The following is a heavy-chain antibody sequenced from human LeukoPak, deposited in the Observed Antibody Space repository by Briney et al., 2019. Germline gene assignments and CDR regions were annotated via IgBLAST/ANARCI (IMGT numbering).Heavy chain of an antibody. CDR3: ARGVDRSFGY. D-gene: IGHD2-15*01. J-gene: IGHJ4*02. V-gene: IGHV3-7*01. Sequence: GGSLRLSCAASGFSFSSYWMSWVRQAPGKGPEWVANINQETSETYYVDSVRGRFTISRDNAERSLYLQMNSLRVDDTAVYYCARGVDRSFGYWGQGTLVTVSS. CDR2: INQETSET. CDR1: GFSFSSYW.